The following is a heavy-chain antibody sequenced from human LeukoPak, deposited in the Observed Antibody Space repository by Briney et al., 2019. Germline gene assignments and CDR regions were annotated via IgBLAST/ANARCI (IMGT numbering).Heavy chain of an antibody. J-gene: IGHJ3*02. V-gene: IGHV4-4*07. Sequence: PSETLSLTCTVSGGSISSYYWSWIRQPAGKGLEWIGRIYTSGSTNYNPSLKSRVTMSVDTSKNQFSLKLSSVTAADTAVYYCARYFDWLSPAGAFDIWGQGTMVTVSS. CDR3: ARYFDWLSPAGAFDI. CDR2: IYTSGST. CDR1: GGSISSYY. D-gene: IGHD3-9*01.